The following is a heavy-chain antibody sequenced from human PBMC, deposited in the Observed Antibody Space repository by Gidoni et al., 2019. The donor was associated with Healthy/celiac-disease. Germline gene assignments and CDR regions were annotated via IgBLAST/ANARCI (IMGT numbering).Heavy chain of an antibody. CDR1: GFPVSSNY. CDR3: ARDRWGYYGSGSEL. V-gene: IGHV3-66*02. Sequence: EVQLVASGGGLVQPGGSLRLSCAASGFPVSSNYMSWVRQAPGKGLGWGSVIYSGGSTYYADSVKGRFTISRDNSKNTLYLQMNSLRAEDTAVYYCARDRWGYYGSGSELWGQGTLVTVSS. D-gene: IGHD3-10*01. CDR2: IYSGGST. J-gene: IGHJ4*02.